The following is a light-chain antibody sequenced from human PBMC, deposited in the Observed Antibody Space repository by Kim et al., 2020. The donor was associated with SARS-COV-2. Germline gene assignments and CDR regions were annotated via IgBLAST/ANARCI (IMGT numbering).Light chain of an antibody. V-gene: IGKV3-20*01. J-gene: IGKJ4*01. CDR3: QQYSSLLT. CDR2: GAS. CDR1: QSVSSSY. Sequence: LSPGEGATLSCRASQSVSSSYLAWYQQKPGQAPRLLIYGASSRATGIPDRFSGSGSGTDFTLTISRLEPEDFAVYYCQQYSSLLTFGGGTKVDIK.